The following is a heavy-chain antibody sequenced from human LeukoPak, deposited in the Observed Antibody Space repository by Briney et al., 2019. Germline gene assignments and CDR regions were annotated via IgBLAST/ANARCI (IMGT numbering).Heavy chain of an antibody. V-gene: IGHV3-23*01. CDR2: ISANGANT. CDR3: AKDQGFSYYYLDY. J-gene: IGHJ4*02. D-gene: IGHD5-18*01. CDR1: GFTYNSHA. Sequence: PAGSLRLSCVASGFTYNSHAMSWVRQAPGKGLEWVSGISANGANTYYTDSVRGRFTISRDNSKNTVYLQMSSLSAEDTAIYYCAKDQGFSYYYLDYWGQGILVTVSS.